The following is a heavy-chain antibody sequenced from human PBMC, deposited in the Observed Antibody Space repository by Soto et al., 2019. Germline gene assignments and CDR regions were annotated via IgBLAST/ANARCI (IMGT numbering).Heavy chain of an antibody. CDR1: GFTFDDYA. Sequence: EVQLVESGGGLVQPGRSLRLSCAASGFTFDDYAMPWVRQAPGKGLEWVSGISWDSGSIGYADSVKGRFTISRDNAMNSQYRRMSSLRAEDTSLYYGARDKAMVTPYFDYWGQGTLVTVSS. CDR3: ARDKAMVTPYFDY. CDR2: ISWDSGSI. D-gene: IGHD2-8*01. J-gene: IGHJ4*02. V-gene: IGHV3-9*01.